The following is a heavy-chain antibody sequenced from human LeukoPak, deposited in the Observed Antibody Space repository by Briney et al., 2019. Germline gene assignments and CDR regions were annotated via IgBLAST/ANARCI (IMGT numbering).Heavy chain of an antibody. V-gene: IGHV3-48*03. D-gene: IGHD5-24*01. CDR2: IGSSGNPI. Sequence: PGGSLRLSCAAFGFTFSSYEMNWVRQAPGKGLEWVSYIGSSGNPIYYADSVKGRFTISRDNAKNSLYLQMSSLRAEDTAVYYCARDGYNTIDHWGQGILVTVSS. CDR3: ARDGYNTIDH. CDR1: GFTFSSYE. J-gene: IGHJ4*02.